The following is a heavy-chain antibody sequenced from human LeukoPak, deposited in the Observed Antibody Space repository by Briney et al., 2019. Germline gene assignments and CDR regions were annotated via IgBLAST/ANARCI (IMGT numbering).Heavy chain of an antibody. Sequence: GGSLRLSCAASGFTFSSYGMHWVRQVPGKGLEWVAVISYDGSNKYYADSVKGRFTISRDNSKNTLDLQMNSLRGEDTAVYYCARDAYDILYYFDYWGQGTLVTVSS. J-gene: IGHJ4*02. CDR1: GFTFSSYG. CDR2: ISYDGSNK. CDR3: ARDAYDILYYFDY. D-gene: IGHD3-22*01. V-gene: IGHV3-30*19.